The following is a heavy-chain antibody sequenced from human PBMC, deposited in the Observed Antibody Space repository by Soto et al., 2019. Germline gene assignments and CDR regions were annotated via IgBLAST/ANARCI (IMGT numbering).Heavy chain of an antibody. V-gene: IGHV1-69*12. J-gene: IGHJ4*02. Sequence: QVQLVQSGAEVKKPGSSVKVSCKASGGTFSSYAISWVRQAPGQGLEWMGGIIPIFGTANYAQKFQGRVTITADESTSTAYMELSSLRSEDTAVYYCARPERDCISTSCYNYFDYWGQGTLVTVSS. CDR2: IIPIFGTA. D-gene: IGHD2-2*02. CDR3: ARPERDCISTSCYNYFDY. CDR1: GGTFSSYA.